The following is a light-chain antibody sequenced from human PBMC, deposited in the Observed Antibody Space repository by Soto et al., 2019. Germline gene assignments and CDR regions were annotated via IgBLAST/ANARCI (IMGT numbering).Light chain of an antibody. CDR3: QHSYSTPWT. CDR1: QSISSY. CDR2: AAS. J-gene: IGKJ1*01. V-gene: IGKV1-39*01. Sequence: DIQMTQSPSSLSASVGDRVTITCRASQSISSYLNWYQQKPGKAPKLLIYAASSLQSGVPSRFSGSGSGTDFTHTISSLQPEDFETYYCQHSYSTPWTFGQGTKVEIK.